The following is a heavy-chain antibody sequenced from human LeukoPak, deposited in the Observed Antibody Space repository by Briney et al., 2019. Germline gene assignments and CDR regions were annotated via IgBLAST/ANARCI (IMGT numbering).Heavy chain of an antibody. CDR3: NRELLQLSFDY. Sequence: QTGGCLRLSCAASGFTFSSYAMHWVRQAPGKGLEWVAVISYDGSNKYYADSVKGRFTISRDNSKNTLYLQMNSLRAEDTAVYYCNRELLQLSFDYWGQGTLVTVSS. CDR1: GFTFSSYA. J-gene: IGHJ4*02. D-gene: IGHD1-26*01. V-gene: IGHV3-30-3*01. CDR2: ISYDGSNK.